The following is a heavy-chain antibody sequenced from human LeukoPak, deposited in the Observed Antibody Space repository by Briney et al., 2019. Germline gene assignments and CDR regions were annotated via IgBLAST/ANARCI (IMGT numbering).Heavy chain of an antibody. CDR2: IYYSGST. J-gene: IGHJ4*02. D-gene: IGHD3-10*01. CDR1: GGSISSSSYY. Sequence: PSETLSLTCTVSGGSISSSSYYWGWIRQPPGKGLEWIGSIYYSGSTYYNPSLKSRVTISVDTSKNQFSLKLSSVTAADTAVYYCARYARGWFNPRPPNWGQGTLVTVSS. CDR3: ARYARGWFNPRPPN. V-gene: IGHV4-39*01.